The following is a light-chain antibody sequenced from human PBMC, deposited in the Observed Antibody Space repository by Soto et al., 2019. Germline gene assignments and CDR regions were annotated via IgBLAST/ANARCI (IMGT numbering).Light chain of an antibody. V-gene: IGKV1-5*03. J-gene: IGKJ2*01. CDR3: QQYSSYST. Sequence: DIQMTQSPSTLSASVGDRVTITCRASQSISSWLAWYQQKPGKAPKLLIYKASTLESGVTSRFSGSGSGAEFTLTISSLQPDDLATYYCQQYSSYSTFGQGTKLEIK. CDR1: QSISSW. CDR2: KAS.